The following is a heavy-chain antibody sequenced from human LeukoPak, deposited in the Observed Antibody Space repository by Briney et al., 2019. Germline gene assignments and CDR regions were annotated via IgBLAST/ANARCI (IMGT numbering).Heavy chain of an antibody. CDR3: ATHDLRVGGPYYFGY. J-gene: IGHJ4*02. D-gene: IGHD3-22*01. V-gene: IGHV4-59*08. CDR1: GGSVSSYY. CDR2: LHYSRTA. Sequence: PSETLSLTCTVSGGSVSSYYWSWIRQSPEKGLEWIGFLHYSRTANYNPSLKSRVTISVDTSKNQFSLKLTSVTAADTAVYYCATHDLRVGGPYYFGYWGQGALVTVSS.